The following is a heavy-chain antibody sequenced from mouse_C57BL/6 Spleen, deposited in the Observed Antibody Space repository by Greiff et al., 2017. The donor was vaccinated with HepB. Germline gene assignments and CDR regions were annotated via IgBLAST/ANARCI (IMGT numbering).Heavy chain of an antibody. Sequence: VKLLESGAELARPGASVKLSCKASGYTFTSYGISWVKQRTGQALEWIGEIYPRSGNTYYNEKFKGKATLTADKSSSTAYMELRSLTSEDSAVYFCARFTGTPYYYAMDYWGQGTSVTVSS. D-gene: IGHD4-1*01. CDR2: IYPRSGNT. CDR3: ARFTGTPYYYAMDY. CDR1: GYTFTSYG. J-gene: IGHJ4*01. V-gene: IGHV1-81*01.